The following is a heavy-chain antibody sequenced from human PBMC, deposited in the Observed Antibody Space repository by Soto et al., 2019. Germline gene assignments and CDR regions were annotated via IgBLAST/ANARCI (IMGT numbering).Heavy chain of an antibody. CDR2: IYYSGST. J-gene: IGHJ6*02. Sequence: SETLSLTCTVSGGSISSYYWSWIRQPPGKGLEWIGYIYYSGSTNYNPSLKSRVTISVDTSKNQFSLKLSSVTAADTAVYYCARAPDYGPFLTYYYYGMDVWGQGTTVTVSS. CDR1: GGSISSYY. D-gene: IGHD4-17*01. V-gene: IGHV4-59*01. CDR3: ARAPDYGPFLTYYYYGMDV.